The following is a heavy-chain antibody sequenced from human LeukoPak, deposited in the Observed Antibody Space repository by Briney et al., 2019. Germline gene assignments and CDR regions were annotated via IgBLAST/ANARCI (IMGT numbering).Heavy chain of an antibody. CDR1: GFTFSSYA. J-gene: IGHJ4*02. CDR2: ISSNGGST. CDR3: ARDELVAAFDY. D-gene: IGHD2-15*01. Sequence: PGGSLRLSCSASGFTFSSYAMHWVRQAPGKGLEYVSAISSNGGSTYYADSVKGRFTISRDNSKNTLYLQMNSLRAEDTAVYYCARDELVAAFDYWGQGTLVTVSS. V-gene: IGHV3-64*04.